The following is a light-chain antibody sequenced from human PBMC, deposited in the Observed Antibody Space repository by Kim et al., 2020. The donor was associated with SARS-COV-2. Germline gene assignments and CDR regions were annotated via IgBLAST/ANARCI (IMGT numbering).Light chain of an antibody. V-gene: IGLV10-54*04. J-gene: IGLJ3*02. Sequence: QAGLTQPPSVSKGLRQTATLTCTGNNNNVGNQGAAWLQQHQGHPPKLLSYRNNNRPSGISERFSASRSGNTASLTITGLQPEDEADYFCSTWDNSLSAWVFGGGTQLTVL. CDR1: NNNVGNQG. CDR3: STWDNSLSAWV. CDR2: RNN.